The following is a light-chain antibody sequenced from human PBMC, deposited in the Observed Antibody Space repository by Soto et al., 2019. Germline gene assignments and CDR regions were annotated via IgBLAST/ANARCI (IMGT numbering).Light chain of an antibody. J-gene: IGKJ4*01. V-gene: IGKV1-6*01. CDR1: QGIRSE. Sequence: AIGMTQSPSSLSASVGDRVTITCRASQGIRSELGWYQQKPGKAPNLLIYTASSLQSGVPSRFSGSGSGTDFTLTISSLQPEDFATYYCIQDYNYPLTFGGGTKVDIK. CDR3: IQDYNYPLT. CDR2: TAS.